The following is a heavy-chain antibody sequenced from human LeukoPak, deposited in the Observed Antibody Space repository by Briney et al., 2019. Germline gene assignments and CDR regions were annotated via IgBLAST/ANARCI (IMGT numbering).Heavy chain of an antibody. CDR1: GDAITGSSYY. CDR2: MYYSGNT. Sequence: SETLSLTCTVSGDAITGSSYYWGWIRQSPGKGLEWIGSMYYSGNTYSNPSLESRVTMSADTSKNQFSLKLNSVSVADTAVYYCARQYFDGTGYYYLDYWGQGTLVIVSS. V-gene: IGHV4-39*01. D-gene: IGHD3-22*01. J-gene: IGHJ4*02. CDR3: ARQYFDGTGYYYLDY.